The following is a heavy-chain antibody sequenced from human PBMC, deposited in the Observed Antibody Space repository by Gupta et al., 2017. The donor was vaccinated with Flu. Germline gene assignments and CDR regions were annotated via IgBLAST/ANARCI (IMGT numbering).Heavy chain of an antibody. V-gene: IGHV4-39*01. D-gene: IGHD6-6*01. J-gene: IGHJ4*02. CDR3: ARLIGSSTIDY. CDR2: VYFNGNT. Sequence: AWIRQPPGKGLELVGSVYFNGNTYYHPSLKSRVTMSVDTSENQYSLSLHSVSAADTAVYYCARLIGSSTIDYWGQGTLVTVSS.